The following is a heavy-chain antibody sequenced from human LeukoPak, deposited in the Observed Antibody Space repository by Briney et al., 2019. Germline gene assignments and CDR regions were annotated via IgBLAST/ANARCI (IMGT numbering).Heavy chain of an antibody. Sequence: SETLSLTCTVSGYSISSGYYWGWIRQPPGKGLEWIGNIYHSGSTYYNPSLKSRVTISVDTSKNYFSLKLSSVTAADTAVYYCARHLILWFGELLSYNWFDPWGQGTLVTVSS. CDR2: IYHSGST. V-gene: IGHV4-38-2*02. D-gene: IGHD3-10*01. J-gene: IGHJ5*02. CDR3: ARHLILWFGELLSYNWFDP. CDR1: GYSISSGYY.